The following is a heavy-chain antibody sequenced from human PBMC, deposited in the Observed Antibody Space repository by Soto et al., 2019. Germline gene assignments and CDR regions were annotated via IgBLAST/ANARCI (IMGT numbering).Heavy chain of an antibody. J-gene: IGHJ6*02. D-gene: IGHD4-17*01. CDR2: INPNSGGT. Sequence: ASVKVSCKASGYTFTGYYMHWVRQAPGQGLEWMGWINPNSGGTNYAQKFQGRVTMTRDTSISTAYMELSRLRSDDTAVYYCARVPYGRHYGMDVWGQGTTVTVSS. V-gene: IGHV1-2*02. CDR3: ARVPYGRHYGMDV. CDR1: GYTFTGYY.